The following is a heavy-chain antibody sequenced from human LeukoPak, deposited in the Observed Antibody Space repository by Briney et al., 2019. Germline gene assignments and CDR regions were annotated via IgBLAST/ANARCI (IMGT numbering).Heavy chain of an antibody. CDR1: GGSISSGGYS. CDR2: IYYSGST. J-gene: IGHJ4*02. D-gene: IGHD4-17*01. V-gene: IGHV4-31*11. Sequence: PSETLSLTCAVSGGSISSGGYSWSWIRQPPGKGLEWIGYIYYSGSTYYNPSLKSRVTISVDTSKNQFSLKLSSVTAADTAVYYCARAPPGYGDYNWGQGTLVTVSS. CDR3: ARAPPGYGDYN.